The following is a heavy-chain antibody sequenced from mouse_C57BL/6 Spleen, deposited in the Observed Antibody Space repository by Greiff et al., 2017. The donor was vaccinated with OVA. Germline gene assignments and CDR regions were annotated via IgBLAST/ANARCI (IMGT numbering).Heavy chain of an antibody. CDR3: ARQLRRFDY. Sequence: VQLQQSGPVLVKPGASVKMSCKASGYTFTDYYMNWVKQSHGKSLEWIGVINPYNGGTSYNQKFKGKATLTVDKSSSTAYMELNSLTSEDSAVYYCARQLRRFDYWGQGTTLTVSS. V-gene: IGHV1-19*01. CDR2: INPYNGGT. D-gene: IGHD3-2*02. CDR1: GYTFTDYY. J-gene: IGHJ2*01.